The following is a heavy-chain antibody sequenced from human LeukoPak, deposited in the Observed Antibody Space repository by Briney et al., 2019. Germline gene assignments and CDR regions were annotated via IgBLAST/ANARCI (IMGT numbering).Heavy chain of an antibody. V-gene: IGHV3-49*03. D-gene: IGHD3-10*01. CDR3: SRDGRISTVRGVRRHDS. CDR1: GFTCGDYA. Sequence: PWGSLTLSCTASGFTCGDYAMAWFRQAPGKGLEGVGFIKSKAYGRTTEYSASVQGRFTTSRDDSKSIAYLQIASLQTEDTGVYYCSRDGRISTVRGVRRHDSWGQGTLVTVSS. J-gene: IGHJ4*02. CDR2: IKSKAYGRTT.